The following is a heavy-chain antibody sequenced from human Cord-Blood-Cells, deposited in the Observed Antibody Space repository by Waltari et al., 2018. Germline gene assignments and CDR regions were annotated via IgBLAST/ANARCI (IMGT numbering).Heavy chain of an antibody. CDR3: ARRGSSSYYFDY. J-gene: IGHJ4*02. CDR1: GFTFSSYG. Sequence: VQLVESGGGVVQPGRSLRLSCAASGFTFSSYGMHWVRQAPGKGLEWLAVIWYDGSNKYYADSVKGRFTISRDNSKNTLYLQMNSLRAEDTAVYYCARRGSSSYYFDYWGQGTLVTVSS. V-gene: IGHV3-33*01. D-gene: IGHD6-6*01. CDR2: IWYDGSNK.